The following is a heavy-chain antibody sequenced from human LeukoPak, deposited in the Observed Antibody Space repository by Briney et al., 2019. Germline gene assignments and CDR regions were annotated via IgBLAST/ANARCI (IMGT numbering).Heavy chain of an antibody. CDR3: ARHYDFWSGYYYSAGAFDY. J-gene: IGHJ4*02. CDR2: INHSGST. V-gene: IGHV4-34*01. D-gene: IGHD3-3*01. CDR1: GGSFSGYY. Sequence: SETLSLTCAVYGGSFSGYYWSWIRQPPGKGLEWIGEINHSGSTNYNPSLKSRVTISVDTSKNQFSLKLSSVTAADTAVYYCARHYDFWSGYYYSAGAFDYWGQGTLVTVSS.